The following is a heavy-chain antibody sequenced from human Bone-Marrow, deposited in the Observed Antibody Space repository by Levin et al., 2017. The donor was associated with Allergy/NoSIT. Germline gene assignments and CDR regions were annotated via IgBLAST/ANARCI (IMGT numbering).Heavy chain of an antibody. CDR3: TGRVPNDYGDYFSF. D-gene: IGHD4-17*01. CDR1: GFSFGDAW. J-gene: IGHJ4*02. Sequence: GGSLRLSCAASGFSFGDAWMSWVRQAPGKGLEWVGLLQSKTYVGTTDYAAPVKGRFTISRDDSKNTLYLQMNSLRADDTAVYYCTGRVPNDYGDYFSFWGQGTLVTVSS. CDR2: LQSKTYVGTT. V-gene: IGHV3-15*01.